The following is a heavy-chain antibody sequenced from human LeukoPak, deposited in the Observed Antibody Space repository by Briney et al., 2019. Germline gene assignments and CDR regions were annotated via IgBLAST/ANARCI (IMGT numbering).Heavy chain of an antibody. J-gene: IGHJ5*02. V-gene: IGHV1-2*02. CDR3: ARGDYYGSPKVVAA. CDR1: GYTFSDYY. Sequence: ASVKVSCKASGYTFSDYYMHWVRQAPGQGLEWMGWINPNSGGTNCAQKFQDRVTMTRDTSISTAYIELNFLRSDDTAVFYCARGDYYGSPKVVAAWGQGTLVTVSS. D-gene: IGHD3-10*01. CDR2: INPNSGGT.